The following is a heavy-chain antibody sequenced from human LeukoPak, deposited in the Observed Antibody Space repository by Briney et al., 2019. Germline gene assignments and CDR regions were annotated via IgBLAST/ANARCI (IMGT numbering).Heavy chain of an antibody. CDR3: AREIVYGDYGDGGDY. J-gene: IGHJ4*02. CDR2: ISAYNGDT. Sequence: ASVKVSCKASGYTFTSHGISWVRQAPGQGLEWMGWISAYNGDTKYAQSLQGRVTMTTDRSTSTAYLELSRLRSDDTAVYYCAREIVYGDYGDGGDYWGQGTLVTVSS. D-gene: IGHD4-17*01. V-gene: IGHV1-18*01. CDR1: GYTFTSHG.